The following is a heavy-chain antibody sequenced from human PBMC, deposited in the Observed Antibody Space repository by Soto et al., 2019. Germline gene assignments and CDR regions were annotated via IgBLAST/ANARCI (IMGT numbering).Heavy chain of an antibody. CDR2: ISSSSSYI. D-gene: IGHD3-3*01. Sequence: GGSLRLSCAASGFTFSSYSMNWVRQAPGKGLEWVSSISSSSSYIYYADSVKGRFTISRDNAKNSLYLQMNSLRAEDTAVYYCARESMMYDFWSGYDYWGQGTLVTVSS. CDR1: GFTFSSYS. J-gene: IGHJ4*02. V-gene: IGHV3-21*01. CDR3: ARESMMYDFWSGYDY.